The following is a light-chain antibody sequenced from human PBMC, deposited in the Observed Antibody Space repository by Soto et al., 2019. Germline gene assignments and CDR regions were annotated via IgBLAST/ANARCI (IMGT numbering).Light chain of an antibody. Sequence: QSVLTQPPSVSAAPGQTVTISCSGSNSNIGNNYVSWYQQLPGTAPKLLIYDNNKRPSGIPDRFSGSRSGTSATLGITGLQTGDEADYYCGTWDSSLSVVVFGGGTKLTVL. CDR1: NSNIGNNY. J-gene: IGLJ2*01. CDR2: DNN. CDR3: GTWDSSLSVVV. V-gene: IGLV1-51*01.